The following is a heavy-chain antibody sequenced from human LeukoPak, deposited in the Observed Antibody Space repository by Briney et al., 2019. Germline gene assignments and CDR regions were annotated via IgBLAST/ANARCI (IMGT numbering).Heavy chain of an antibody. J-gene: IGHJ5*02. Sequence: PGGSLRLSCAASGFTFSSSTMNWVRRAPGKGLEWVSSISSSSDYIYYADSVKGRFTISRDNAKNSLYLQMNSLRAEDTAVYYYVRIPNSANFPNWFDPWGQGTLVTVSS. CDR1: GFTFSSST. CDR2: ISSSSDYI. D-gene: IGHD4/OR15-4a*01. V-gene: IGHV3-21*01. CDR3: VRIPNSANFPNWFDP.